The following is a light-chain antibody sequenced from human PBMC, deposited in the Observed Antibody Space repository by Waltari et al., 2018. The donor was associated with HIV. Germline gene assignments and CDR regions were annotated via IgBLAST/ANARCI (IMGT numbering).Light chain of an antibody. CDR2: EVS. CDR3: MQSIQLPLT. V-gene: IGKV2D-29*01. Sequence: IVLTQSPLSLPVTPGQPASISCKSSQSLLHSDGKTYLYWYLQRPGQPPQLLINEVSNRFSRVPDRFSGGGSGTEFSLNISRLEAEDVGTYYCMQSIQLPLTFGGGTKVEIK. J-gene: IGKJ4*01. CDR1: QSLLHSDGKTY.